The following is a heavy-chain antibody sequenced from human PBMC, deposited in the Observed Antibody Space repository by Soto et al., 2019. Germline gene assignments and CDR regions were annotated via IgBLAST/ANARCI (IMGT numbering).Heavy chain of an antibody. J-gene: IGHJ4*02. D-gene: IGHD1-1*01. Sequence: PWGSLRLSCAASGFTFIMYWIHLFRQFPGKGPEWVSRINDDGSSTNYADSVKGRFTISRDNAKNTLYLQMNDLRAEDTAVYYCTRGPRSTSTGTGAFWGQGTLVTVSS. CDR1: GFTFIMYW. CDR2: INDDGSST. V-gene: IGHV3-74*01. CDR3: TRGPRSTSTGTGAF.